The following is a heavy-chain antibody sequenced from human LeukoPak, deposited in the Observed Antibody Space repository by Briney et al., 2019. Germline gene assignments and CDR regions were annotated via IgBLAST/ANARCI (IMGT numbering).Heavy chain of an antibody. J-gene: IGHJ4*02. CDR1: GFTFDDYA. D-gene: IGHD3-10*01. Sequence: GGSLRLSCAASGFTFDDYAMHWVQQAPGKGLEWVSGISWNSGSIGYADSVKGRFTISRDNAKNSLYLQMNSLRAEHTAVYYCAGDPIPITMVRGVPDWGQGALVTVSS. V-gene: IGHV3-9*01. CDR3: AGDPIPITMVRGVPD. CDR2: ISWNSGSI.